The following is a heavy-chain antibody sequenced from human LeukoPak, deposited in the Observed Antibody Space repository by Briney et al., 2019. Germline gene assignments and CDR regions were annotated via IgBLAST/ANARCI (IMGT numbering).Heavy chain of an antibody. D-gene: IGHD2-15*01. CDR2: IKQDGSEK. V-gene: IGHV3-7*01. Sequence: GGSLRLSSAASVFTFSSYWRSWVRQAQGKGLEWVANIKQDGSEKYYVDSVKGRFTISRDNAKNSLYLQMNSLRAEDTAVYYCARELVVGAAISTDAFDIWGQGTMVTVSS. CDR3: ARELVVGAAISTDAFDI. J-gene: IGHJ3*02. CDR1: VFTFSSYW.